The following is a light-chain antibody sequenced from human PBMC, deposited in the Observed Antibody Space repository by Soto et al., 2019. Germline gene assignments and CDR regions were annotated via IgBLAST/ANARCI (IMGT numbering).Light chain of an antibody. CDR1: QSIASY. Sequence: DIQMTQSPSSLSASVGDRVTITCRASQSIASYLNWYQQTTGKAPRLLIFATSNLQSGVPSRFSGSVSGTHFTLSISSLQPEESATYYGQQTRTVPQEWPCGKGHQVDLK. CDR2: ATS. V-gene: IGKV1-39*01. J-gene: IGKJ1*01. CDR3: QQTRTVPQEWP.